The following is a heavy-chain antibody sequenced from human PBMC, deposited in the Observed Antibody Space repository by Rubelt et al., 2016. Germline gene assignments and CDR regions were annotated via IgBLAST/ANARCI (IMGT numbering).Heavy chain of an antibody. D-gene: IGHD3-22*01. CDR3: AKDRTYYYDSSGSPDAFDI. CDR1: GFTFSSYG. Sequence: QVQLVESGGGVVQPGGSLRLSCAASGFTFSSYGMHWVRQAPGKGLEWVAFIRYDGSNKYYAVSVKGRFNISRDNSKNTLYLQMNSLRAEDTAVYYCAKDRTYYYDSSGSPDAFDIWGQGTMVTVSS. V-gene: IGHV3-30*02. CDR2: IRYDGSNK. J-gene: IGHJ3*02.